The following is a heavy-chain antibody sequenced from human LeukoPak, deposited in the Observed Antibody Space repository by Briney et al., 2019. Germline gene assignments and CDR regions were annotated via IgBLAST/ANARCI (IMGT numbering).Heavy chain of an antibody. D-gene: IGHD1-26*01. CDR3: ATALVGATRGFDC. Sequence: PGGSLRLSCAASGFTFSDYYMSWIRRAPGKGLEWVSYISSSSSYTNYADSVKGRFTISRDNAKNSLYLQMNSLRAEDTAVYYCATALVGATRGFDCWGQGTLVTVSS. V-gene: IGHV3-11*05. J-gene: IGHJ4*02. CDR2: ISSSSSYT. CDR1: GFTFSDYY.